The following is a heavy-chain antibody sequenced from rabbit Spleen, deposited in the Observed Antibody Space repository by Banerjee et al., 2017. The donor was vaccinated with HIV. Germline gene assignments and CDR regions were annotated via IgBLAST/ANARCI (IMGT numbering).Heavy chain of an antibody. CDR1: GFSFSSSYW. J-gene: IGHJ6*01. Sequence: QEQLVESGGGLVQPGGSLTLTCTASGFSFSSSYWMCWVRQAPGKGLEWIGCIKTDSTGSTYYASWAKGRFTISKTSTTVTLQMTSLTAADTAAYFCARDTGSSFSSYGMDLWGQGTLVTVS. CDR3: ARDTGSSFSSYGMDL. V-gene: IGHV1S45*01. D-gene: IGHD8-1*01. CDR2: IKTDSTGST.